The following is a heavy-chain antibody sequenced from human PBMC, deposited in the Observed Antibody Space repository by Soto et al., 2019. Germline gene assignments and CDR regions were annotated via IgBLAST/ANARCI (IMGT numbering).Heavy chain of an antibody. CDR1: GFMFSAYT. J-gene: IGHJ4*02. CDR3: ATPYYYNH. V-gene: IGHV3-21*01. CDR2: ITSNSDHI. Sequence: GGSLRLSCAASGFMFSAYTMSWFRQAPGKGLEWLSSITSNSDHIDYADSVRGRFTVSRDNARKSLYLQMDSLGAEDTGVYYCATPYYYNHWGPGTLVTVSS.